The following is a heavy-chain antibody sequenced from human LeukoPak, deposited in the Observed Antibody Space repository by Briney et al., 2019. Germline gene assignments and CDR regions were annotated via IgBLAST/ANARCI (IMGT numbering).Heavy chain of an antibody. Sequence: SETLSLTCAVYGGSFSGYYWSWIRQPPGKGLEWIGEINHSGSTNYNPSLKSRVTISGDTSKNQFSLKLSSVTAADTAVYYCARGPTRSRANYYGSGSYYLNWGQGTLVTVSS. CDR1: GGSFSGYY. D-gene: IGHD3-10*01. CDR3: ARGPTRSRANYYGSGSYYLN. V-gene: IGHV4-34*01. J-gene: IGHJ4*02. CDR2: INHSGST.